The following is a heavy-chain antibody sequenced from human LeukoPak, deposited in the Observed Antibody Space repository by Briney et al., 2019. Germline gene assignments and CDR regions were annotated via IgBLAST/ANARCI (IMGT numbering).Heavy chain of an antibody. CDR2: ISYDGSNK. CDR1: GFTFSSYG. J-gene: IGHJ4*02. CDR3: VKERFLLDY. V-gene: IGHV3-30*18. D-gene: IGHD2/OR15-2a*01. Sequence: XRSLRLSCAASGFTFSSYGMHWVRQAPGKGLEWVAVISYDGSNKYYADSVKGRFTISRDNSKNTLYLQMNSLGPEDTAVYYCVKERFLLDYWGQGTLVTVSS.